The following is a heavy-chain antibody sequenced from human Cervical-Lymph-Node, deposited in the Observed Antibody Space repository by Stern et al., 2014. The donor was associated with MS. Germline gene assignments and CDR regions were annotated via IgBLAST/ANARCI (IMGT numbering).Heavy chain of an antibody. CDR3: ARGIFSGSPVVD. V-gene: IGHV1-18*01. J-gene: IGHJ4*02. D-gene: IGHD1-26*01. Sequence: VHLVESGAEVKKPGASVTVSCRASGYTFTNYGISWVRQAPGQGLEWMGWISTYNGDTNYAQKFQGRVTMTTDTSTSTAYMELRSLRSADTAVYYCARGIFSGSPVVDWGQGTLVTVSS. CDR1: GYTFTNYG. CDR2: ISTYNGDT.